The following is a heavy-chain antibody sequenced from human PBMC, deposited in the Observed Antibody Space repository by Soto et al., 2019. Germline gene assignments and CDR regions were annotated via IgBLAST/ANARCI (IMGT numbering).Heavy chain of an antibody. CDR2: FDPEDGET. CDR1: GYTLTELS. J-gene: IGHJ4*02. CDR3: AKDPDYYDSSGFFDY. Sequence: ASVKVSCKVSGYTLTELSMHWVRQAPGKGLEWMGGFDPEDGETIYAQKFQGRVTMTEDTSTDTAYMELSSLRAEDTAVYYCAKDPDYYDSSGFFDYWGQGTLVTVSS. D-gene: IGHD3-22*01. V-gene: IGHV1-24*01.